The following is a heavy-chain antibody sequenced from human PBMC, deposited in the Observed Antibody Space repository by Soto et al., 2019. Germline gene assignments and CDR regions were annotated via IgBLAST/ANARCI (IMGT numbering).Heavy chain of an antibody. CDR3: VKEGYMRSDWYGQFDY. Sequence: GGSLRLSCKASGFTFNTYGMHWVRQAPGKGLEFVSAISSNGAHRYYADSVEGRFAISRDNSKNTLYLQMSSLRAEDTALYYCVKEGYMRSDWYGQFDYWGQGALVTVSS. V-gene: IGHV3-64D*06. D-gene: IGHD6-19*01. J-gene: IGHJ4*02. CDR1: GFTFNTYG. CDR2: ISSNGAHR.